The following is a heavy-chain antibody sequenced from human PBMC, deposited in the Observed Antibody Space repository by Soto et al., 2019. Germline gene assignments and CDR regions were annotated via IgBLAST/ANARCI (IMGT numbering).Heavy chain of an antibody. CDR3: ARTTPIGSYYYGMDV. CDR1: GGSFSGYY. CDR2: INHSGST. J-gene: IGHJ6*02. Sequence: SETLSLTCAVYGGSFSGYYWSWIRQPPGKGLEWIGEINHSGSTNYNPSLKSRVTISVDTSKNQFSLKLSSVTAADTAVYYCARTTPIGSYYYGMDVWGQGTTVT. D-gene: IGHD1-26*01. V-gene: IGHV4-34*01.